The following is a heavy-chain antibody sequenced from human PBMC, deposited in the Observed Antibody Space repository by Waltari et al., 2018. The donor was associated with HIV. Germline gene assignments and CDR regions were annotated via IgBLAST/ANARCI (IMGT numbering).Heavy chain of an antibody. V-gene: IGHV1-69*06. J-gene: IGHJ6*02. CDR3: ARVRGLDYGDYGGVYYGMDV. D-gene: IGHD4-17*01. CDR2: A. Sequence: ANYAQKFQGRVTITADKSTSTAYMELSSLRSEDTAVYYCARVRGLDYGDYGGVYYGMDVWGQGTTVTVSS.